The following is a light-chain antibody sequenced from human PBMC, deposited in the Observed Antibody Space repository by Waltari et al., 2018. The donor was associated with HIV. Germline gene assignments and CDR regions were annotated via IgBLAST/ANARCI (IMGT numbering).Light chain of an antibody. J-gene: IGLJ3*02. V-gene: IGLV4-69*02. CDR1: SGHTNYA. Sequence: QLVLTQSPSASASLGASVKLTCTLSSGHTNYAIAWHQQHPEKGPRYLMTLKRDGSHSKGDGIPVRFSGASSGAERYRIISSRQSEDEADYYCQTWGTGIQVFGGGTKVTVL. CDR3: QTWGTGIQV. CDR2: LKRDGSH.